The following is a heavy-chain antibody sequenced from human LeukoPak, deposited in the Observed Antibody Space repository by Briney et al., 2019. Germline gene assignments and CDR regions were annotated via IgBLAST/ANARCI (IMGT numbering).Heavy chain of an antibody. CDR3: AKDFVVVVVAATVSFDY. J-gene: IGHJ4*02. V-gene: IGHV3-23*01. CDR2: ISGSGGST. Sequence: PGGSLRLSCAASGFTFSTSSMHWVRQAPGKGLEWVSAISGSGGSTYYADSVKGRFTISRDNSKNTLYLQMNSLRAEDTAVYYCAKDFVVVVVAATVSFDYWGQGTLVTVSS. CDR1: GFTFSTSS. D-gene: IGHD2-15*01.